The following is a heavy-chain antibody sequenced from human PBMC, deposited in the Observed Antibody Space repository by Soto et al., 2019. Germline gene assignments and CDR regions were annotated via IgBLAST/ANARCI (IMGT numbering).Heavy chain of an antibody. CDR2: IYHSGST. CDR3: ARAQNRIAVAGTFDY. D-gene: IGHD6-19*01. V-gene: IGHV4-4*02. CDR1: GGSISSSNW. Sequence: SETLSLTCAVSGGSISSSNWWSWVRQPPGKGLEWIGEIYHSGSTNYNPSLKSRVTISVDKSKNQFSLKLSSVTAADTAVYYCARAQNRIAVAGTFDYWGQGTLVTVS. J-gene: IGHJ4*02.